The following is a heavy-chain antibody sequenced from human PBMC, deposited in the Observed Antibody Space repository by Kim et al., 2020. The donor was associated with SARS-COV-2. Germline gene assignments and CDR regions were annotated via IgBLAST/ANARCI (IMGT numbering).Heavy chain of an antibody. V-gene: IGHV1-69*13. CDR2: IIPIFGTA. J-gene: IGHJ6*02. D-gene: IGHD6-6*01. CDR3: ASSARIAARPGYYYYYYGMDG. CDR1: GGTFSSYA. Sequence: SVKVSCKASGGTFSSYAISWVRQAPGQGLEWMGGIIPIFGTANYAQKFQGRVTLTADESTSTAYMELSSLRSEDTSVYYFASSARIAARPGYYYYYYGMDGWRQGSTVTVSS.